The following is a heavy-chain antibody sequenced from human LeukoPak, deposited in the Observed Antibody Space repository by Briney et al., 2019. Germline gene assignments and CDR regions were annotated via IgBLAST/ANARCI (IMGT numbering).Heavy chain of an antibody. CDR1: GYTFTSYG. Sequence: EASVKVSCKASGYTFTSYGISWVRQAPGQGLEWMGWISAYNGNTNYAQKLQGRVTMTTDTSTSTAYMELRSLRSDDTAVYYCAREVTFDCSSTSCYPKADAFDIWGQGTMVTVSS. D-gene: IGHD2-2*01. CDR2: ISAYNGNT. V-gene: IGHV1-18*01. CDR3: AREVTFDCSSTSCYPKADAFDI. J-gene: IGHJ3*02.